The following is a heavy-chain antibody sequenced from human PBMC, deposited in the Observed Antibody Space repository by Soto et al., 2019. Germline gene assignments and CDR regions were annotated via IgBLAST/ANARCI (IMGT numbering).Heavy chain of an antibody. V-gene: IGHV1-3*01. CDR3: ARETHGSGSYYYDY. Sequence: QVQLVQSGAEVKKPGASVKVSCKASGYTFTSYAMHWVRQAPGQRLEWMGWINAGNGNTKYSQKFQGRVTITRDTSASTAYMELSSLGSEDTAVYYCARETHGSGSYYYDYWGQGTLVTVSS. J-gene: IGHJ4*02. CDR1: GYTFTSYA. D-gene: IGHD3-10*01. CDR2: INAGNGNT.